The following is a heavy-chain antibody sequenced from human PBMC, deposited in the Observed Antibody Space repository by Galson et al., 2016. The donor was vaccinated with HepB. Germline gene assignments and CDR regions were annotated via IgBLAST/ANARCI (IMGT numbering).Heavy chain of an antibody. CDR3: ARGADYDEYKYYFDF. J-gene: IGHJ4*02. V-gene: IGHV4-31*03. Sequence: TLSLTCTVSGASISSGHFYWTWIRQQPGKGLEWLGYIDYSGSTFYSPSLESRVSMSVASSKNQFSLRLSSVTAADTAVYYCARGADYDEYKYYFDFWGQGTLVTVSS. D-gene: IGHD3-3*01. CDR1: GASISSGHFY. CDR2: IDYSGST.